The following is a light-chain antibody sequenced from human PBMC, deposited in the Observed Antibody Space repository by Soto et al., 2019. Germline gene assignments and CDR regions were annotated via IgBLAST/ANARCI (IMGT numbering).Light chain of an antibody. CDR1: QTVSTY. J-gene: IGKJ5*01. V-gene: IGKV3-11*01. CDR3: EQRNNWPPDIT. CDR2: DAS. Sequence: EIVLTQSPVTLSLSPGDRATLSCRASQTVSTYLAWYQQKPGQAPRLLIYDASNRATGIPARFSGSGSGTDFALPISSLEPEDFAVCYCEQRNNWPPDITFGQGTRLDIK.